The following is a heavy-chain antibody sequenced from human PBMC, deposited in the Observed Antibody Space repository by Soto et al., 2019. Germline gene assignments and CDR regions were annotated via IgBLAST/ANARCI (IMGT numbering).Heavy chain of an antibody. V-gene: IGHV4-59*01. Sequence: ATLSLTGTVSGGSISDFYWSWIRQPPGKALEWIGYFSFSGSSNYNPSLRSRVTISPDTSKNQFSLELRSVSTADTAVYYCARLGGVAARTFDYWGQGTLVTVSS. J-gene: IGHJ4*02. D-gene: IGHD3-16*01. CDR1: GGSISDFY. CDR3: ARLGGVAARTFDY. CDR2: FSFSGSS.